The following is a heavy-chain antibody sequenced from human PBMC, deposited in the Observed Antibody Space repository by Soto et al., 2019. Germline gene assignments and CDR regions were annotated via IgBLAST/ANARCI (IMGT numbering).Heavy chain of an antibody. V-gene: IGHV5-10-1*01. CDR2: IDPSDSYT. CDR3: ARLPYYYDSSGYYRALEF. CDR1: GYSFTSYW. D-gene: IGHD3-22*01. Sequence: PGESLKISCKGSGYSFTSYWISWVRQMPGKGLEWMGRIDPSDSYTNYSPSFQGHVTISADKSISTAYLQWSSLKASDTAMYYCARLPYYYDSSGYYRALEFWGQGNQVTVSS. J-gene: IGHJ4*02.